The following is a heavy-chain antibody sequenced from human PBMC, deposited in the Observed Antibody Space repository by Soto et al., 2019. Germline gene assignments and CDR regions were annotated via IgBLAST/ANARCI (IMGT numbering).Heavy chain of an antibody. Sequence: ASVKVSCKASGYTFTGYYMHWVRQAPGQGLEWMGWINPNSGGTNYAQKFQGWVTMTRDTSISTAYMELSRLRSDDTAVYYCARGRYGSGSYSNFDSWGQGTLVTVSS. J-gene: IGHJ4*02. V-gene: IGHV1-2*04. CDR1: GYTFTGYY. CDR3: ARGRYGSGSYSNFDS. D-gene: IGHD3-10*01. CDR2: INPNSGGT.